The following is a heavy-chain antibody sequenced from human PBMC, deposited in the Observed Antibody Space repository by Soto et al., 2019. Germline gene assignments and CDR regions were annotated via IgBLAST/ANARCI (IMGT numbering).Heavy chain of an antibody. V-gene: IGHV4-4*07. Sequence: ETLSLYCPVSGASIRAFYWAWIRRSAGKGLEWIGLIYATGTTYYNPSLKSLVMMSLDTSKKQFSLNLRSVTAADTAVYYCVRDGTKTLRDWVDPWAREFRAPSPQ. J-gene: IGHJ5*02. CDR2: IYATGTT. CDR1: GASIRAFY. CDR3: VRDGTKTLRDWVDP. D-gene: IGHD1-1*01.